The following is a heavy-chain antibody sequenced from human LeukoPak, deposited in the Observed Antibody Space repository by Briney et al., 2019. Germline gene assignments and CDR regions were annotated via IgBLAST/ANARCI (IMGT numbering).Heavy chain of an antibody. CDR3: ASLFFDTSGYVDQ. CDR2: INPNSGGT. Sequence: ASVKVSCKASGYTFTGYYMYWVRQAPGQGLEWMGWINPNSGGTYYAQKFQGRVTMTRDTSISTGYMELSRLRSDDTAVYYCASLFFDTSGYVDQWGQGTLVTVSS. D-gene: IGHD3-22*01. CDR1: GYTFTGYY. J-gene: IGHJ5*02. V-gene: IGHV1-2*02.